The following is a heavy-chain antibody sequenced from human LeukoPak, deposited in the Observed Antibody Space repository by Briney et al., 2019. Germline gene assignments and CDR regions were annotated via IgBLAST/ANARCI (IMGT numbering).Heavy chain of an antibody. V-gene: IGHV3-23*01. CDR1: GFTFSSYA. CDR3: AKGSGSGWYGWFAP. J-gene: IGHJ5*02. Sequence: GGSLRLSCAASGFTFSSYAMSCVRQAPGKGLEWVSSIDASGGSTYYADSVKGRFTISRDNSKNTLFLQMSSLRAEDTAVYYCAKGSGSGWYGWFAPWGQGTLVTVSS. CDR2: IDASGGST. D-gene: IGHD6-19*01.